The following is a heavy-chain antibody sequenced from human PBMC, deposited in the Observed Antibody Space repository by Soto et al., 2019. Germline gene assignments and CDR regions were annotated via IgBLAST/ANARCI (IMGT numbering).Heavy chain of an antibody. Sequence: ASVKVSCKASGGTFSSYAISWVRQAPGQGLEWMGGIIPIFGTANYAQKFQGRVTITADESTSTAYMELSSLRSEDTAVYYCARVLCSGGSCYSGLYYYYGMDVWGQGTTVTVSS. J-gene: IGHJ6*02. CDR3: ARVLCSGGSCYSGLYYYYGMDV. D-gene: IGHD2-15*01. V-gene: IGHV1-69*13. CDR2: IIPIFGTA. CDR1: GGTFSSYA.